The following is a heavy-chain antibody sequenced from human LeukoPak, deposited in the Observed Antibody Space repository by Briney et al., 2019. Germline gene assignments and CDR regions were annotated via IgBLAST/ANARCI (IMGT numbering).Heavy chain of an antibody. CDR3: ARDRITMVRGVITYNWFDP. CDR1: GFTFSSYS. V-gene: IGHV3-21*01. D-gene: IGHD3-10*01. CDR2: ISSSSSYI. J-gene: IGHJ5*02. Sequence: GGSLRLSCAASGFTFSSYSMNWVRQAPGKGLEWVSSISSSSSYIYYADSVKGRFTISRDNAKNSLYLQMNSLRAEDTAVYYCARDRITMVRGVITYNWFDPWGQGTLVTVSS.